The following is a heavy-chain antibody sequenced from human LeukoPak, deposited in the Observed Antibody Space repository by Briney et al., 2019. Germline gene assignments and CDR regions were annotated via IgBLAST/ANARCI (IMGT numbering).Heavy chain of an antibody. CDR3: ATHPVYYYGMDV. V-gene: IGHV5-51*01. Sequence: PGESLKISCRGSGSPFTVYWIAWVRQMPGKGLEWMGIIYPGDSDTRCSPSFQGQVTISADKSISTAYLQRSSLKASDTAMYYCATHPVYYYGMDVWGQGTTVTVS. J-gene: IGHJ6*02. CDR2: IYPGDSDT. CDR1: GSPFTVYW.